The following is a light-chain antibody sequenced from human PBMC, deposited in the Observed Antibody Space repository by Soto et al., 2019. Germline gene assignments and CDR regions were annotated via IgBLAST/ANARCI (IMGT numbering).Light chain of an antibody. V-gene: IGKV3-15*01. J-gene: IGKJ5*01. CDR2: GAS. CDR1: QSVSSD. CDR3: QQYNNWPIT. Sequence: EVVMTQSPATLSVSPGERATLSCRASQSVSSDLAWYHQKPGQAPRLLIYGASTRATGIPGRFSGSGSGTEFTLTISSLQSGDFAVYYCQQYNNWPITFGQGTRLEIK.